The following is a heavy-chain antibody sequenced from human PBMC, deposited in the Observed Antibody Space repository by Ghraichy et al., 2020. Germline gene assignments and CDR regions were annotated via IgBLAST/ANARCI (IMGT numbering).Heavy chain of an antibody. J-gene: IGHJ3*02. CDR3: AREGISGRPNVFDI. CDR2: IWSSGSS. CDR1: GASISNYY. Sequence: SETLSLTCTVAGASISNYYWSWIRQTAGKGLEWIGRIWSSGSSNYSPSLESRVTMSVDPSKNQFSLKLNSVTAADAAVYFCAREGISGRPNVFDIWGQGSMVTVPS. D-gene: IGHD6-6*01. V-gene: IGHV4-4*07.